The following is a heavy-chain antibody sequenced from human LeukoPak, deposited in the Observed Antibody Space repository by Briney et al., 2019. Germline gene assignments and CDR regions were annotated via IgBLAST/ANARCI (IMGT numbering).Heavy chain of an antibody. CDR1: GFTFSSYW. CDR3: ARRGELLRDNWLDP. D-gene: IGHD1-26*01. V-gene: IGHV3-7*01. Sequence: GGSLRLSCAASGFTFSSYWMSWVRQAPGKGLEWVANIKQDGSEKYYVDSVKGRFTISRDNAKNSLYLQMNSLRVEDTAVYYCARRGELLRDNWLDPWGQGALVTVSS. CDR2: IKQDGSEK. J-gene: IGHJ5*02.